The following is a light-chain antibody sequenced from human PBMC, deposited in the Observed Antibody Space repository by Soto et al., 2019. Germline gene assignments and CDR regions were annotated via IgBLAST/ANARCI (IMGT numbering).Light chain of an antibody. J-gene: IGLJ3*02. CDR1: SSDVGAYNS. Sequence: QSALTQPASVSGSPGQSITISCTATSSDVGAYNSVSWYQQHPGKAPKLMIYEVSNRPSWVSHRFSGSKSGDTASLTISGLLTEDEADYYCSSYTTGSTLTWVFGGGTKLSVL. CDR2: EVS. V-gene: IGLV2-14*01. CDR3: SSYTTGSTLTWV.